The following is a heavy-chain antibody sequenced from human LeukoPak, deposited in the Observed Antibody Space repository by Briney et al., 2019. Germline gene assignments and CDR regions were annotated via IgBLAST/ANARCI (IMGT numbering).Heavy chain of an antibody. CDR3: ARSPDIVVVPAAV. CDR2: ISSNGGST. J-gene: IGHJ4*02. CDR1: GFTFSSYA. V-gene: IGHV3-64*01. D-gene: IGHD2-2*01. Sequence: GGSLRLSCAASGFTFSSYAMHWVRQSPGKGLEYVSAISSNGGSTYYANSVKGRFTISRDNSKNTLYLQMGSLRAEDMAVYYCARSPDIVVVPAAVWGQGTLVTVSS.